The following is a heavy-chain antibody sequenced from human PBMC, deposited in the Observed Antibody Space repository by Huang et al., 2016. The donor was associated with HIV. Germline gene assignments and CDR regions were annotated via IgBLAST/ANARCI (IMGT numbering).Heavy chain of an antibody. CDR2: ISYDGSSG. Sequence: QVQLVESGGGVVQPGRSLRLSCVASGFTFNNFGMHWVRHAPGKGLEWVAVISYDGSSGRYSESVKGRFTISRDNPMDTLYLQMNSLRPDDTAVYYCAKESRWYSDLDNWGQGTLVTVSS. V-gene: IGHV3-30*18. CDR3: AKESRWYSDLDN. D-gene: IGHD2-15*01. CDR1: GFTFNNFG. J-gene: IGHJ4*02.